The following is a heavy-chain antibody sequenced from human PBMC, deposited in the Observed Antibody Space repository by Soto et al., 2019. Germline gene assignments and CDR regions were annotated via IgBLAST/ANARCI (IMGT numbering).Heavy chain of an antibody. Sequence: SETLSLTCAVYGGSFSGYYWSWIRQPPGKGLEWIGEINHSGSTNYNPSLKSRVTISVDTSKNQFSLKLSSVTAADTAVYYCARGYCSSTSCYHYYYYYMDVWCKGTTVTVSS. CDR3: ARGYCSSTSCYHYYYYYMDV. CDR2: INHSGST. V-gene: IGHV4-34*01. D-gene: IGHD2-2*01. J-gene: IGHJ6*03. CDR1: GGSFSGYY.